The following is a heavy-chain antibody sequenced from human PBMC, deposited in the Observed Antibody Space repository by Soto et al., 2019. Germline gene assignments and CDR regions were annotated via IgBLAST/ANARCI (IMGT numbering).Heavy chain of an antibody. V-gene: IGHV3-33*08. J-gene: IGHJ6*02. Sequence: GQLVGSGGGLVQPGGSLRLSCAASGFTFSSYGMHWVRQAPGKGLEWVAVIWYDGSNKYYADSVKGRFTISRDNSKNTLYLQMNSLRAEDTAVYYCARTDIVAASSYYYGMDVWGQGTTVTVSS. CDR1: GFTFSSYG. CDR3: ARTDIVAASSYYYGMDV. D-gene: IGHD5-12*01. CDR2: IWYDGSNK.